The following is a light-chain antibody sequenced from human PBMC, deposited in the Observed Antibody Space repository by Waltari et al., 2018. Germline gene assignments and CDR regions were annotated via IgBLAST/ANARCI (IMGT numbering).Light chain of an antibody. CDR1: QSISSH. CDR2: AAS. J-gene: IGKJ3*01. Sequence: DIQMAQSPSSLSASVGTRIPITCRASQSISSHLNWYQHKSGQAPKLLIYAASSLQSGVPSRFSGSGSGTDFTLTISSLQPEDFATYYCQQSYSAPHFGPGTKVDIK. CDR3: QQSYSAPH. V-gene: IGKV1-39*01.